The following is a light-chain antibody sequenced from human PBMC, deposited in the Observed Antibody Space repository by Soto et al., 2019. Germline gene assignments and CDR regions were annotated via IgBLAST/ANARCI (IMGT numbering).Light chain of an antibody. CDR3: NSYTSSSTLV. Sequence: QSALTQPASVSGSPGQSITISCTGTSSDVGGYNYVSWYQQHPGKAPKLMIYEVSNRPSGVSNRFSGSKSGNTASLTISGLQAEDEADYYCNSYTSSSTLVFGGGIKLTVL. CDR1: SSDVGGYNY. CDR2: EVS. J-gene: IGLJ3*02. V-gene: IGLV2-14*01.